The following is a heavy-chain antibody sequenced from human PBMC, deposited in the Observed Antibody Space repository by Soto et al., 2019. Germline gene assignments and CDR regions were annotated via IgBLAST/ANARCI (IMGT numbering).Heavy chain of an antibody. D-gene: IGHD3-10*01. CDR2: ISSSGSTI. CDR3: ARSQTYHGSGSYYRGDYFDY. V-gene: IGHV3-48*03. CDR1: GFTFSSYE. J-gene: IGHJ4*02. Sequence: GGSLRLSCAASGFTFSSYEMNWVRQAPGKGLEWVSYISSSGSTIYYADSVKGRFTISRDNAKNSLYLQMNSLRAEDTAVYYCARSQTYHGSGSYYRGDYFDYWGQGTLVTVSS.